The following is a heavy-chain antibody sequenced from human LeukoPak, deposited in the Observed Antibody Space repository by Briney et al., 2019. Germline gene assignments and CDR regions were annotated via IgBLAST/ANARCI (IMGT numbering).Heavy chain of an antibody. Sequence: GGSLRLSCAASGFSFSSYTINWVRQAPGKGLEWVSCISSGSNYIYYADSVKSRFTISRDNAKNSLSLQMNSRRAEDTAVYYCAREKSGEGFDYWGQGTLVTVSS. J-gene: IGHJ4*02. D-gene: IGHD7-27*01. CDR2: ISSGSNYI. V-gene: IGHV3-21*01. CDR1: GFSFSSYT. CDR3: AREKSGEGFDY.